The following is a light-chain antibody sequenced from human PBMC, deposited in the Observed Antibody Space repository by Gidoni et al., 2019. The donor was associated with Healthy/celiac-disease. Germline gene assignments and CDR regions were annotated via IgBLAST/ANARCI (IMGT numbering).Light chain of an antibody. J-gene: IGKJ4*01. CDR1: QSISSW. V-gene: IGKV1-5*03. CDR2: KSS. Sequence: DIQMTQSPSTLSASVGDRVTITCRASQSISSWLAWYQQKPGKAPKLLNYKSSSLESGVPSRFSGSGSGTEFTLTISSLQPDDFATYYCQQYNSYSVFGGGTKVEIK. CDR3: QQYNSYSV.